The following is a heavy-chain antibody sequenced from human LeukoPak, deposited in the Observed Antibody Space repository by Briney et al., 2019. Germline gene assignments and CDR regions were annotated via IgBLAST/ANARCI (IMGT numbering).Heavy chain of an antibody. CDR3: VRHADGSNWSCAY. CDR1: GYSFTIYW. CDR2: IYPRDSDT. J-gene: IGHJ4*02. V-gene: IGHV5-51*01. Sequence: GESLKISCKGSGYSFTIYWIAWVRQMPGKGLEWMGIIYPRDSDTRYSPSFQGQVTISADKSINTAYLQWSSLKASDTAMYFCVRHADGSNWSCAYWGQGTLVTVSS. D-gene: IGHD4-23*01.